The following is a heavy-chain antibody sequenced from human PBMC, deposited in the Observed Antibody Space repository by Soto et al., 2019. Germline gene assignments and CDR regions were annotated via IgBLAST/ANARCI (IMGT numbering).Heavy chain of an antibody. J-gene: IGHJ4*02. CDR2: INHSGST. CDR1: GGSFSGYY. Sequence: SETLSLTCAVSGGSFSGYYLSWIRQPPGKGLEWIGAINHSGSTNYNPSLKSRVTIAVDKSKNQFYLKLSCVNAAAADVYYCATTHLNSSSYYWGQGTLVTVSS. CDR3: ATTHLNSSSYY. V-gene: IGHV4-34*01. D-gene: IGHD6-13*01.